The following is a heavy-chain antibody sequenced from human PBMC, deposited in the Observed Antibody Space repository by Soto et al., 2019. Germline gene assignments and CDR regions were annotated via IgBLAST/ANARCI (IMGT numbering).Heavy chain of an antibody. V-gene: IGHV1-8*01. D-gene: IGHD3-3*01. CDR1: GYTSTSYD. Sequence: ASVKVSCKASGYTSTSYDINWVRQATGQGLEWMGWMNPNSGNTGYAQKFQGRVTMTRNTSISTAYMELSSLRSEDTAVYYCARGLNWYYDFWSGYYSPYYYYGMDVWGQGTTVTVSS. CDR3: ARGLNWYYDFWSGYYSPYYYYGMDV. CDR2: MNPNSGNT. J-gene: IGHJ6*02.